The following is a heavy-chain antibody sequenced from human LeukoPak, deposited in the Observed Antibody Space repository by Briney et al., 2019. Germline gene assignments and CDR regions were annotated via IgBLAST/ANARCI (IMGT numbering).Heavy chain of an antibody. CDR3: ASGYCSSTSCYPMYYMDV. CDR2: IIPILGIA. J-gene: IGHJ6*03. V-gene: IGHV1-69*04. Sequence: SVKVSCKASGGTFSSYAISWVRQAPGQGLEWMGRIIPILGIANYAQKFQGRDTITADKSTSTAYMELSSLRSEDTAVYYCASGYCSSTSCYPMYYMDVWGKGTTVTVSS. D-gene: IGHD2-2*01. CDR1: GGTFSSYA.